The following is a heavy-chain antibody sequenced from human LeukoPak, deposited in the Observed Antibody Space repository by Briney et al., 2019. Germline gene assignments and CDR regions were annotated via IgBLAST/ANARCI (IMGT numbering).Heavy chain of an antibody. D-gene: IGHD3-10*01. CDR1: GFTFSSYS. Sequence: GSLRLSCAASGFTFSSYSMNWVRQAPGKGLEWVSSISSSSSYIYYADSVKGRFTISRDNAKNSLYLQMNSLRAEDTAVYYCTRDSLCELLSTGRYFEHWGQGTLVTVSS. CDR3: TRDSLCELLSTGRYFEH. J-gene: IGHJ1*01. CDR2: ISSSSSYI. V-gene: IGHV3-21*01.